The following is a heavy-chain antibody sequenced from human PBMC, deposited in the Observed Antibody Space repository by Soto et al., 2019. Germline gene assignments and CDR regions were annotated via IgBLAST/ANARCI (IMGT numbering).Heavy chain of an antibody. J-gene: IGHJ4*02. Sequence: QVQLVESGGGVVQPGRSLRLSCAASGFTFSSYAMHWVRQAPGKGLEWVAVISYDGSNKYYADSVKGRFTISRDNSKNTLYLQMHSLRAEDTAVYYCARAPDGHHGYFDYWGQGTLDTVSS. CDR2: ISYDGSNK. D-gene: IGHD4-17*01. CDR3: ARAPDGHHGYFDY. V-gene: IGHV3-30-3*01. CDR1: GFTFSSYA.